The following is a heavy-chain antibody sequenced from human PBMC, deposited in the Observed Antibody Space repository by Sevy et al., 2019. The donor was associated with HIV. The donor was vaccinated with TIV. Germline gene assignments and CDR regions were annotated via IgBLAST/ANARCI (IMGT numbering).Heavy chain of an antibody. V-gene: IGHV3-74*01. D-gene: IGHD2-2*01. CDR2: INSDGTTT. CDR3: ARDTSYSTSS. CDR1: GFTFSNHW. J-gene: IGHJ4*02. Sequence: GGCLRLSCSASGFTFSNHWMHWVRQVPGKGLVWVSYINSDGTTTTYADSVKGRFTISRDNAKNTLYLQMNSMGAAVTAVYHCARDTSYSTSSWGQGTLVTVSS.